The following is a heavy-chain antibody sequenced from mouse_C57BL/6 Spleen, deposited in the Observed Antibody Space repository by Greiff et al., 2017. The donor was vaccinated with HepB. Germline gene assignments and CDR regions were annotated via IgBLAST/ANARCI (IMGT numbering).Heavy chain of an antibody. D-gene: IGHD1-1*01. V-gene: IGHV1-80*01. CDR2: IYPGDGDT. Sequence: QVQLQQSGAELVKPGASVKISCKASGYAFSSYWMNWVKQRPGKGLEWIGQIYPGDGDTNNNGKFKGKATLTADKSSSTAYMQLSSLTSEDSAVYFCARSGTTNAMDYWGQGTSVTVSS. J-gene: IGHJ4*01. CDR1: GYAFSSYW. CDR3: ARSGTTNAMDY.